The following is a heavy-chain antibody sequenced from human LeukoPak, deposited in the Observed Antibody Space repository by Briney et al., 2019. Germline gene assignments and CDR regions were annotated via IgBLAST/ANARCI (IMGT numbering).Heavy chain of an antibody. J-gene: IGHJ6*02. CDR2: ISAYNGNT. V-gene: IGHV1-18*01. D-gene: IGHD1-26*01. CDR1: GYTFTSYG. Sequence: ASVKVSCKASGYTFTSYGISWVRQAPGQGLEWMGWISAYNGNTNYAQKLQGRVTMTTDTSTSTAYMELRSLRSDDTAVYYCARGEGAMTAYYYYYGMDVWGQGTTVTVSS. CDR3: ARGEGAMTAYYYYYGMDV.